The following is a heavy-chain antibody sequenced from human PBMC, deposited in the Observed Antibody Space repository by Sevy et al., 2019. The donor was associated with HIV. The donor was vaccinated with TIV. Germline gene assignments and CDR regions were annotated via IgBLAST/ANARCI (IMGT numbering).Heavy chain of an antibody. Sequence: ASVKVSCKASGGTFSSYAISWVRQAPGQGLEWMGGIIPILGIANYAQKFQGRVTITADKSTSTAYMELSSLRSEDTAVYYCAREAAAGTFDYWGQGTLVTVSS. CDR2: IIPILGIA. CDR1: GGTFSSYA. V-gene: IGHV1-69*10. D-gene: IGHD6-13*01. J-gene: IGHJ4*02. CDR3: AREAAAGTFDY.